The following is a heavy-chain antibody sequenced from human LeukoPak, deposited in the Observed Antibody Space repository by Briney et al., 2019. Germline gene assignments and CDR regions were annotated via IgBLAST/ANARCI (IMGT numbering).Heavy chain of an antibody. CDR2: MNPNSGNT. Sequence: ASVKVSCKASGYTFTSYDINWVRQATGQGLEWMGWMNPNSGNTGYAQEFQGRVTMTRDTSISTAYMELSSLRSEDTAVYYCARVRGYCSSTSCYRVYYLDYWGQGTLVTVSS. CDR3: ARVRGYCSSTSCYRVYYLDY. D-gene: IGHD2-2*01. CDR1: GYTFTSYD. J-gene: IGHJ4*02. V-gene: IGHV1-8*01.